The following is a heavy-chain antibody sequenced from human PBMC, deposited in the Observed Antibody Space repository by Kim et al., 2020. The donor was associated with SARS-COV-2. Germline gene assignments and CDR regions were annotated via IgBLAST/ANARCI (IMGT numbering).Heavy chain of an antibody. CDR2: ISAYNGNT. Sequence: ASVKVSCKASGYTFTSYGISWVRQAPGQGLEWMGWISAYNGNTNYAQKLQGRVTMTTDTSTSTAYMELRSLRSDDTAVYYCARDGAYSSSLWYFDLWGRGTLVTVSS. V-gene: IGHV1-18*04. CDR1: GYTFTSYG. CDR3: ARDGAYSSSLWYFDL. D-gene: IGHD6-6*01. J-gene: IGHJ2*01.